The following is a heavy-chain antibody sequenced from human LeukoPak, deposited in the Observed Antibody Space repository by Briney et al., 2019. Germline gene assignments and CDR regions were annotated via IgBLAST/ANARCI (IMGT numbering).Heavy chain of an antibody. J-gene: IGHJ4*02. CDR3: AGPAYGSGSQPPDY. V-gene: IGHV5-51*01. D-gene: IGHD3-10*01. CDR1: GYSFTSYW. CDR2: IYPGDSGT. Sequence: GESLKISCKGSGYSFTSYWIGWVRQMPGKGLEWMGIIYPGDSGTRYSPSFQGQVTISADKSINTAYLQWSSLKASDTAMYYCAGPAYGSGSQPPDYWGQGTMVIVSS.